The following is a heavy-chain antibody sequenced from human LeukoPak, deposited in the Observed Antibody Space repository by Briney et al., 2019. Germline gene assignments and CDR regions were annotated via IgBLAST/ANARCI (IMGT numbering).Heavy chain of an antibody. Sequence: SETLSLTCTVSGGSISSYYWSWIRQPPGKGLEWIGYIYYSGSTNYNPSLMSRVTISVDTSKNQFSLKLSSVTAADTAVYYCARSRLSPIVGGSFDYWGQGTLVTVSS. J-gene: IGHJ4*02. CDR1: GGSISSYY. D-gene: IGHD1-26*01. CDR2: IYYSGST. V-gene: IGHV4-59*01. CDR3: ARSRLSPIVGGSFDY.